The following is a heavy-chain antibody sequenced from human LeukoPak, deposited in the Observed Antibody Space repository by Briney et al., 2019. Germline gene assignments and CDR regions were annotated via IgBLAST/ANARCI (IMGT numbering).Heavy chain of an antibody. V-gene: IGHV3-23*01. D-gene: IGHD1-7*01. Sequence: GGSLRLSCAASGFTFSSYAMSWVRQAPGKGLEWVSAISGSGVSTYYADSVKGRFTVSRDNSKNTLYLQMSSLRAEDTAVYYCAKDERNWNYNLASQTYAWGQGTLVTVSS. CDR3: AKDERNWNYNLASQTYA. J-gene: IGHJ5*02. CDR1: GFTFSSYA. CDR2: ISGSGVST.